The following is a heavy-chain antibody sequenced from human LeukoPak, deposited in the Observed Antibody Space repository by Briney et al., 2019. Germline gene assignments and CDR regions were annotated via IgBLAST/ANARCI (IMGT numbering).Heavy chain of an antibody. Sequence: PGGSLRLSCAASGFTLSNYWMSWVRQAPGRGLEWVANIKQDGSEKNYVDSVKGRFTISRDNATNSLFLQMDGLTAEDTAVYYCARDRDGGYDSLYYYYYMDVWGKGTTVTVSS. J-gene: IGHJ6*03. V-gene: IGHV3-7*01. CDR3: ARDRDGGYDSLYYYYYMDV. CDR2: IKQDGSEK. CDR1: GFTLSNYW. D-gene: IGHD5-12*01.